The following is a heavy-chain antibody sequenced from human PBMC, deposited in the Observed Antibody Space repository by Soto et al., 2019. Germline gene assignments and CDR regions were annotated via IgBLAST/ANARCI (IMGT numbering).Heavy chain of an antibody. CDR2: INAGNGNT. CDR1: GYTLTMDS. Sequence: QVQLVQSGAEVKKPGASVKVSFMASGYTLTMDSMHWVRQAPGQRLEWMGWINAGNGNTKYSQKFQGRVTITRDTSASTAYMQLSSLRSEDTAVYYCARGDYYDIHDYWGQGTLVTVS. J-gene: IGHJ4*02. V-gene: IGHV1-3*01. D-gene: IGHD3-22*01. CDR3: ARGDYYDIHDY.